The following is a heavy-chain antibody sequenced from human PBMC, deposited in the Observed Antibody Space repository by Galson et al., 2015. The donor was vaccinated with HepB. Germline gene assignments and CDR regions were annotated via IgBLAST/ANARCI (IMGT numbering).Heavy chain of an antibody. D-gene: IGHD4-17*01. V-gene: IGHV3-21*01. J-gene: IGHJ3*02. CDR2: ISSSSSYI. Sequence: SLRLSCAASGFTFSSYSMNWVRQAPGKGLEWVSSISSSSSYIYYADSVKGRFTISRDNAKNSLYLQMNSLRAEDTAVYYCIFGTVRGTFPDYGDYEAFDIWGQGTMVTVSS. CDR1: GFTFSSYS. CDR3: IFGTVRGTFPDYGDYEAFDI.